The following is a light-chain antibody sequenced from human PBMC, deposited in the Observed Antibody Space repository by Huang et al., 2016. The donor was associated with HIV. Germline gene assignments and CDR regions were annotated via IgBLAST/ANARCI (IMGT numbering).Light chain of an antibody. CDR1: QNIGNF. J-gene: IGKJ4*01. CDR3: QQYYGSPF. V-gene: IGKV1-8*01. Sequence: AIRITQSPSSVSASTGDRVTITCRASQNIGNFLAWYQQKSGKAPKRLIYGIATLQDGVPSRFSGSGSGTEFNLTITCLQSEDFATYYCQQYYGSPFFGGGTKVEI. CDR2: GIA.